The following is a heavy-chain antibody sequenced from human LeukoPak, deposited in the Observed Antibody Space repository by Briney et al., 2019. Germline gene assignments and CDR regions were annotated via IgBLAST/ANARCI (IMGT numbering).Heavy chain of an antibody. CDR1: GGSISSYY. Sequence: SETLSLTCTVSGGSISSYYWSWIRQPAGKGLEWIGFTSYSGRTNANPSLKSRVTLSVDTSKSQISLKMFSVTAADTAVYYCARTTGYSSTWELDSWGQGILVTVSS. D-gene: IGHD6-13*01. J-gene: IGHJ4*02. V-gene: IGHV4-59*01. CDR2: TSYSGRT. CDR3: ARTTGYSSTWELDS.